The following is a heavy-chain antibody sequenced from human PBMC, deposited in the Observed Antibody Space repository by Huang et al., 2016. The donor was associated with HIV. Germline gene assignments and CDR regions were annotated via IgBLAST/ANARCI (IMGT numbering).Heavy chain of an antibody. J-gene: IGHJ4*02. Sequence: QVQLVESGGGVVQPGRSLRLSCAASGFTFSSYAMHWVRQAPGKGLEWVAVISYDGSNKYYADSVKGRFTISRDNSKNTLYLQMNSLRAEDTAVYYCARDRDYYDSSGYYGFDYWGQGTLVTVSS. V-gene: IGHV3-30-3*01. D-gene: IGHD3-22*01. CDR3: ARDRDYYDSSGYYGFDY. CDR1: GFTFSSYA. CDR2: ISYDGSNK.